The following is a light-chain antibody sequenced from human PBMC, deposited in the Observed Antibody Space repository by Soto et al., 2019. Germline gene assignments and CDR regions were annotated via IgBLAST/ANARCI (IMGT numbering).Light chain of an antibody. Sequence: QSVLTQPPSVSAAPGQKVTISCSGSRSNIGNNFVSWYQQLPGTAPKLLIYDNDMRPSGIPDRFSGSKSGTSATLGLTGLQTGDEADYYCGTWDSRLSAVVFGGGTKLTVL. J-gene: IGLJ2*01. CDR1: RSNIGNNF. CDR3: GTWDSRLSAVV. V-gene: IGLV1-51*01. CDR2: DND.